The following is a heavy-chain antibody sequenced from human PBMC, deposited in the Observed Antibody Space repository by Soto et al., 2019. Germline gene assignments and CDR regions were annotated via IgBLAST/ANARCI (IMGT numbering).Heavy chain of an antibody. Sequence: ASVKVSCKASGYTFTSYGISWVRQAPGQGLEWMGWISAYNGNTNYAQKLQGRVTMTTDTSTSTAYMELRSLRSDDTAVYYCARDRSSYYDILTGQYYFDYWGQGTLVTVSS. CDR3: ARDRSSYYDILTGQYYFDY. J-gene: IGHJ4*02. CDR2: ISAYNGNT. V-gene: IGHV1-18*01. CDR1: GYTFTSYG. D-gene: IGHD3-9*01.